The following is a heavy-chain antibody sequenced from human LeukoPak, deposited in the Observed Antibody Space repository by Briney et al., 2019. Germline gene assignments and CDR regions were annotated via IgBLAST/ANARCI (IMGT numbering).Heavy chain of an antibody. CDR1: GFTFRNYW. CDR2: INSDGSST. CDR3: AKDGAGSSLYMDV. J-gene: IGHJ6*03. D-gene: IGHD6-6*01. Sequence: GGSLGLSCVASGFTFRNYWMHWVRQAPGQGLVWVSRINSDGSSTSYADSVKGRFTISRDNAKNTLYLQMNSLRAEDTAMYYCAKDGAGSSLYMDVWGKGTTVTVSS. V-gene: IGHV3-74*01.